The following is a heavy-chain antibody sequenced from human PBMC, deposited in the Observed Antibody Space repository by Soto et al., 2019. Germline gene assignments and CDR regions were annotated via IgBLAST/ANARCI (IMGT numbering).Heavy chain of an antibody. J-gene: IGHJ1*01. CDR1: GFTFSDYY. CDR2: ISGSSDYT. CDR3: ARRWSAQGR. D-gene: IGHD1-26*01. Sequence: QVQLVESGGGLVKPGGSLRLSCAASGFTFSDYYMTWIRQAPGKGLEWLSDISGSSDYTVSADSIKGRFIISRDNAKQSLYLQMNSLRVEDTAVYYCARRWSAQGRWGQGTLVTVSS. V-gene: IGHV3-11*05.